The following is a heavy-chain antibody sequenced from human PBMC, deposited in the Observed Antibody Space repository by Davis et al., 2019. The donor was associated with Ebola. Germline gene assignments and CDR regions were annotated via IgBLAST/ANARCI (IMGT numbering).Heavy chain of an antibody. CDR3: ARGWLRSKFDY. Sequence: PSETLSLTCAISGDSFSGNNGAWNWIRQSPSRGFEWLGRTYYYRSKWFIDYAESVKGRIIINPDTSKNQLSLQVNSVTPEDTAVYYCARGWLRSKFDYWGRGTLVTVSS. D-gene: IGHD5-12*01. CDR1: GDSFSGNNGA. CDR2: TYYYRSKWFI. V-gene: IGHV6-1*01. J-gene: IGHJ4*02.